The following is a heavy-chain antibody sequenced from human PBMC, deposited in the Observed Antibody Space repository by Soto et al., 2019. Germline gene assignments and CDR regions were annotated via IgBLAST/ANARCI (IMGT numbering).Heavy chain of an antibody. CDR1: GFTFSSYG. CDR3: AKDLSNYYGSGSYQYYYYGMDV. V-gene: IGHV3-30*18. J-gene: IGHJ6*02. D-gene: IGHD3-10*01. CDR2: ISYDGSNK. Sequence: SLRLSCAASGFTFSSYGMHWVLQAPGKGLEWVAVISYDGSNKYYADSVKGRFTISRDNSKNTLYLQMNSLRAEDTAVYYCAKDLSNYYGSGSYQYYYYGMDVWGQGTTVTVSS.